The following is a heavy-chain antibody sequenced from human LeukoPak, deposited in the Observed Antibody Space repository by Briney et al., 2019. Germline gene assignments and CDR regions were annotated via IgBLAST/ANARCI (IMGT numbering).Heavy chain of an antibody. V-gene: IGHV4-34*01. CDR2: INHSGST. D-gene: IGHD4-17*01. CDR1: GGAVSGYY. CDR3: ARISELMTTVTYFDY. Sequence: SENLSLTCAAYGGAVSGYYWRWIRQPTGNGQKWIGEINHSGSTNYNPPLKSRVTISVDTSKNQFSLKLSSVTAADTAVYYCARISELMTTVTYFDYWGQGTLVTVSS. J-gene: IGHJ4*02.